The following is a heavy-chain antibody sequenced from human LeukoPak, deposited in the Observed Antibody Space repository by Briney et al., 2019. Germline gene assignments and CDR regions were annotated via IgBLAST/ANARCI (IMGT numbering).Heavy chain of an antibody. CDR1: GESISGFY. CDR2: IYYSGST. CDR3: ARDGVYGGNSER. D-gene: IGHD4-23*01. V-gene: IGHV4-59*01. Sequence: SETLSLTCTVSGESISGFYWTWIRQPPGKGLEWIGYIYYSGSTNYNPSLKSRVTISVDTSKNQFSLKLSSVTAADTAVYYCARDGVYGGNSERWGQGTLVTVSS. J-gene: IGHJ4*02.